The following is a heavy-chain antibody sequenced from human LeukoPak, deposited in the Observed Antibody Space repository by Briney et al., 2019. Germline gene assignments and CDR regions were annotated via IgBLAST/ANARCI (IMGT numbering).Heavy chain of an antibody. Sequence: SETLSLTCTVSGGSISSYYWSWIRQPPGKGLEWIGSIYYSGSAYYNPSLKSRVTISVDTSKNQFSLKLSSVTAADTAVYYCARLSGSYYSDFDYWGQGTLVTVSS. CDR2: IYYSGSA. CDR3: ARLSGSYYSDFDY. J-gene: IGHJ4*02. CDR1: GGSISSYY. D-gene: IGHD1-26*01. V-gene: IGHV4-59*05.